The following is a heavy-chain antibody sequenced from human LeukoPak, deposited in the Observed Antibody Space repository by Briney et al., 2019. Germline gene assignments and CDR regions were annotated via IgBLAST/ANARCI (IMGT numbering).Heavy chain of an antibody. V-gene: IGHV1-2*02. CDR1: GYTFTGYY. Sequence: GASVKVSCKASGYTFTGYYMHWVRQAPGQGLEWMGWINPNSGGTNYAQKFQGRVTMTRDTSISTAYMELSRLRSDDTAVYYCARDSFWGTVTTAGVFEDYWGQGTLVTVSS. CDR2: INPNSGGT. J-gene: IGHJ4*02. CDR3: ARDSFWGTVTTAGVFEDY. D-gene: IGHD4-17*01.